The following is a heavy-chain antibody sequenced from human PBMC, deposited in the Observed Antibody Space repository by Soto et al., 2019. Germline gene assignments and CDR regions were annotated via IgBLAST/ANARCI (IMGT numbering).Heavy chain of an antibody. CDR3: ARQIYDSDTGPNFQYYFDS. CDR2: IDPSDSQT. V-gene: IGHV5-10-1*01. J-gene: IGHJ4*02. Sequence: PGESLKISCNGSGYSFACYWITWVGQKPGKGLEWMGRIDPSDSQTYYSPSFRGHVTISVTKSITTVFLQWSSLRASDTAMYYCARQIYDSDTGPNFQYYFDSWGQGTPVTVSS. D-gene: IGHD3-22*01. CDR1: GYSFACYW.